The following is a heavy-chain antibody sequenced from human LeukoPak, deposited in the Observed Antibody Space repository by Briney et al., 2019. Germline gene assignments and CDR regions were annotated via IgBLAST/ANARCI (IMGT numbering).Heavy chain of an antibody. CDR3: ARIRDGYNDAYDI. CDR1: GYTFTDYD. D-gene: IGHD5-24*01. Sequence: ASVKVSCKTSGYTFTDYDITWVRQAPGQGLEWMGLINPGGDNTNYAQNFQGRVTMTRDTSTSTVYMELSSLRSEDTATYYCARIRDGYNDAYDIWGQGTVVTVPS. J-gene: IGHJ3*02. V-gene: IGHV1-46*01. CDR2: INPGGDNT.